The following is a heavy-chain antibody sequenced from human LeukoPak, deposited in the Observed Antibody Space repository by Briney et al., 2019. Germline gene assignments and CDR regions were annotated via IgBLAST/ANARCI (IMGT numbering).Heavy chain of an antibody. V-gene: IGHV4-31*03. D-gene: IGHD2-8*01. Sequence: TSETLSLTCTVSGGSISSGGYYWSWIRQHPGKGLEWIGYIYYSGSTYYNPSLKSRVTISVDTSKNQFSLKLSSVTAADTAVYYCARPGPSFRMLHRYFDLWGRGTLVTVSS. CDR1: GGSISSGGYY. CDR2: IYYSGST. CDR3: ARPGPSFRMLHRYFDL. J-gene: IGHJ2*01.